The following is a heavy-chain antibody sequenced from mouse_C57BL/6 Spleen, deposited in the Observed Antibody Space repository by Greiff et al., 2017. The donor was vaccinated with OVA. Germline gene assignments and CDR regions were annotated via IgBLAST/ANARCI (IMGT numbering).Heavy chain of an antibody. J-gene: IGHJ2*01. CDR3: ARGGLDY. CDR2: INPGSGGT. Sequence: VQLQQSGAELVRPGTLVKVSCKASGYAFTNYLIEWVKQRPGQGLEWIGVINPGSGGTNYNEKFKGKATLTADKSSSTAYMQLSSLTSEDSAVYFCARGGLDYWGQGTTLTVSS. V-gene: IGHV1-54*01. CDR1: GYAFTNYL.